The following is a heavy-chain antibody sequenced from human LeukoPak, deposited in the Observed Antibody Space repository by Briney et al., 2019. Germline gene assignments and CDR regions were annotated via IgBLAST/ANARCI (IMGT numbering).Heavy chain of an antibody. V-gene: IGHV3-7*01. J-gene: IGHJ4*02. CDR3: AKDLPGQWPTVFDF. D-gene: IGHD6-19*01. Sequence: GGSLRLSCAASGFTFSSYWMTWVRQAPERGLEWVANIKQDGSEKYYVDSVKGRFTISRDNAKNSLYLQMNSLRAEDTAVYYCAKDLPGQWPTVFDFWGQGTLVIVSS. CDR2: IKQDGSEK. CDR1: GFTFSSYW.